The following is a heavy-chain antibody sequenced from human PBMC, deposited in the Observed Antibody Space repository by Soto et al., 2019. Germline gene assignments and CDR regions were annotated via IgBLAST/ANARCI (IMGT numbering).Heavy chain of an antibody. D-gene: IGHD3-3*01. V-gene: IGHV1-18*01. CDR2: ISTYNGDT. CDR1: GYTFTRSG. CDR3: AREGVAPYYYYGMDV. J-gene: IGHJ6*02. Sequence: QVQLVQSGAEVKKPGASVKVSCKASGYTFTRSGISWVRQAPGQGLEWMGWISTYNGDTNYAQTFQGRVTMTTDTSTRTVYMELRSLRSDDTDVYYCAREGVAPYYYYGMDVWGQGTPVTVSS.